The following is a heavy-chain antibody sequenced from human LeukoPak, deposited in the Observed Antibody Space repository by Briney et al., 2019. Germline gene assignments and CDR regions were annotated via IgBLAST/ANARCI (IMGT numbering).Heavy chain of an antibody. CDR3: ARGRPLVRSFFDY. J-gene: IGHJ4*02. CDR1: GFTFSSYS. Sequence: PGGSLRLSCAASGFTFSSYSMNWVRQAPGKGLEWVSYISSSSGTIYYADSVKGRFTISRDNAKNSLYLQMNSLRAEDTAVYYCARGRPLVRSFFDYWGQGTLVTVSS. D-gene: IGHD3-10*01. V-gene: IGHV3-48*01. CDR2: ISSSSGTI.